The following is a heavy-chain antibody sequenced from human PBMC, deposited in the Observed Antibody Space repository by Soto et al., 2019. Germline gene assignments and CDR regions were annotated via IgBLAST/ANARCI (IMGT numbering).Heavy chain of an antibody. CDR2: IIPVFGTV. CDR3: AKVMASAGYDS. CDR1: GGTFGNSA. D-gene: IGHD3-16*01. J-gene: IGHJ4*02. V-gene: IGHV1-69*01. Sequence: QVQLVQSGAKVKKPGSSVKVSCKASGGTFGNSAISWVRQDPGQGLEWMGGIIPVFGTVNYAQKFEGRVTIAADESTSTVCMKMSRLTSEDRAVYYCAKVMASAGYDSWGQGTLVTVSS.